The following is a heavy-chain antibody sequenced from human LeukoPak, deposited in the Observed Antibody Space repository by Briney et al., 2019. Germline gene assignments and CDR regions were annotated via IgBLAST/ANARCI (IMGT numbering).Heavy chain of an antibody. D-gene: IGHD6-19*01. J-gene: IGHJ4*02. CDR2: ISYDGSNK. CDR3: ARGDGSGWSGDY. CDR1: GFTFSSYA. Sequence: GRSLRLSCAASGFTFSSYAMYWVRQAPGKGLEWVAVISYDGSNKYYADSVKGRFTISRDNSKNTLYLQMNSLRAEDTAVYYCARGDGSGWSGDYWGRGTLVTVSS. V-gene: IGHV3-30-3*01.